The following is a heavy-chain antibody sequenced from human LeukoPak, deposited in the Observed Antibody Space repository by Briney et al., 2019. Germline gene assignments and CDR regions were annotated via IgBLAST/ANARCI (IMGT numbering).Heavy chain of an antibody. CDR1: GGSFSGYY. Sequence: PSETLSLTCAVYGGSFSGYYWSWIRQPPGKGLEWIGEINHSGGTNYNPSLKSRVTISVDTSKNQFSLKLSSVSAADTAVYYCARDYPGEDWGQGTLVTVSS. V-gene: IGHV4-34*01. D-gene: IGHD4/OR15-4a*01. J-gene: IGHJ4*02. CDR3: ARDYPGED. CDR2: INHSGGT.